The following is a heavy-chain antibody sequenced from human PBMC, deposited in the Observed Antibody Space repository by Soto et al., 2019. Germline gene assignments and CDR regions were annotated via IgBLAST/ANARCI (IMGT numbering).Heavy chain of an antibody. CDR2: IIPIFGTA. V-gene: IGHV1-69*13. CDR1: GGTFSSYA. D-gene: IGHD2-15*01. CDR3: AREGYCRGGSCYSAVNHYYYVYAIVV. Sequence: SSVKVSCKASGGTFSSYAISWVRQAPGQGLEWMGGIIPIFGTANYAQKFQGRVTITADESTSTAYMELSSLRSEDTAVYYCAREGYCRGGSCYSAVNHYYYVYAIVVWG. J-gene: IGHJ6*02.